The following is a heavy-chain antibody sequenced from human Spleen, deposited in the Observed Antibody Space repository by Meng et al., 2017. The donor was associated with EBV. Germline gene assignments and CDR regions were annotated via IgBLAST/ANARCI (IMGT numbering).Heavy chain of an antibody. CDR2: IYWDDDK. D-gene: IGHD2-15*01. Sequence: QITLKESAPTLVKPTQTLTLTCTXSGFSLSTSGVVVGWIRQPPGKTLEWLALIYWDDDKRYSPSLKSRLTITKDTSKNQVVLTMTNMDPVDTATYYCARHLSSLGSVPFDSWGQGTLVTVSS. CDR1: GFSLSTSGVV. V-gene: IGHV2-5*02. J-gene: IGHJ4*02. CDR3: ARHLSSLGSVPFDS.